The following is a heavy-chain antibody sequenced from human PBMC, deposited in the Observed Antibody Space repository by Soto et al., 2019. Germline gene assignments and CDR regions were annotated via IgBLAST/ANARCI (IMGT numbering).Heavy chain of an antibody. J-gene: IGHJ3*02. D-gene: IGHD6-6*01. CDR3: ARMASIAATPDAFDI. Sequence: GSGPTLVNPTETLTLTCTVSGFSLSNARMGVSWIRQPPGKALEWLAHIFSNDEKSYSTSLKSRLTISKDTSKSQVVLTMTNMDPVDTATYYCARMASIAATPDAFDIWGQGTMVTVSS. V-gene: IGHV2-26*01. CDR2: IFSNDEK. CDR1: GFSLSNARMG.